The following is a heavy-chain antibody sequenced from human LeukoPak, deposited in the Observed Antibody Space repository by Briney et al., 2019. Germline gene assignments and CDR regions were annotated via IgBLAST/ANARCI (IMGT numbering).Heavy chain of an antibody. Sequence: ASVKVSCKASGGTFSSYAISWVRQAPGQGLEWMGGIIPIFGTANYAQKFQGRVTITTDESTSTAYMELSNLRSEDTAVYYCARDSSSSASWWFDPWGQGTLVTVSS. CDR1: GGTFSSYA. D-gene: IGHD6-6*01. CDR3: ARDSSSSASWWFDP. J-gene: IGHJ5*02. V-gene: IGHV1-69*05. CDR2: IIPIFGTA.